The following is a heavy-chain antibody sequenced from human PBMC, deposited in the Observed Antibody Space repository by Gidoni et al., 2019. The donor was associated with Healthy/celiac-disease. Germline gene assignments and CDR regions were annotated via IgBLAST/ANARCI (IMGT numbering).Heavy chain of an antibody. J-gene: IGHJ4*02. D-gene: IGHD1-26*01. CDR3: AKDIGGGSDY. Sequence: EVQLVVSGGGLVQPGRSLRLSCAAAGFTFDDYAMHWVRQVPGKGLEWVSGISWNSGSIGYADSVKGRFTISRDNAKNSLYLQMNSLRAEDTALYYCAKDIGGGSDYWGQGTLVTVSS. V-gene: IGHV3-9*01. CDR2: ISWNSGSI. CDR1: GFTFDDYA.